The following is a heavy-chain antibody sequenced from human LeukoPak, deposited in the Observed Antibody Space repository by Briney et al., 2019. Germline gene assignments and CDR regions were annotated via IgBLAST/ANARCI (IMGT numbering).Heavy chain of an antibody. J-gene: IGHJ6*03. CDR2: ISSSGITI. Sequence: GGSLRLSCAASGFTFSTYDMNWVRQAPGKGLEWISYISSSGITIFYADSVKGRFTISRDNAKNSLYLQMNSHRAEDTAVYYCARDQYGSGDGYYMDVWGKGTTVTISS. CDR1: GFTFSTYD. V-gene: IGHV3-48*03. D-gene: IGHD3-10*01. CDR3: ARDQYGSGDGYYMDV.